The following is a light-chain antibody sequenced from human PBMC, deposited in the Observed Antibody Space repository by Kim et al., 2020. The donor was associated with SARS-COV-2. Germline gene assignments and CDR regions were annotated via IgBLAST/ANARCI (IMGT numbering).Light chain of an antibody. Sequence: SYELTQTPSVSVAPGKTARITCGGNNIGSKSVHWYQQKPGQAPVLVIYYDSDRPSGIPERFSGSNSGNTATLTISRVEAGDEADYYCQVWDSSSDHHYV. CDR1: NIGSKS. J-gene: IGLJ1*01. CDR2: YDS. CDR3: QVWDSSSDHHYV. V-gene: IGLV3-21*04.